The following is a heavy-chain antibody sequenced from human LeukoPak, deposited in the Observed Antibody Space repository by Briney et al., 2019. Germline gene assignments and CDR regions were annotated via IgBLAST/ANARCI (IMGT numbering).Heavy chain of an antibody. D-gene: IGHD4-17*01. CDR3: ARGPYGDS. CDR2: ISYDGSNR. Sequence: PGGSLRLSCAASGFTFSNYAMYWVRQAPGKGLEWVAVISYDGSNRYYADSVKGRFTISRDNSKNTLYLQMNSLRVEDTAVYHCARGPYGDSWGQGTPVTVSS. V-gene: IGHV3-30-3*01. CDR1: GFTFSNYA. J-gene: IGHJ4*02.